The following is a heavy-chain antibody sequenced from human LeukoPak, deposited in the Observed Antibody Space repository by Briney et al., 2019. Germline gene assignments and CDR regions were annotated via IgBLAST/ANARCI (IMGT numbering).Heavy chain of an antibody. J-gene: IGHJ6*02. V-gene: IGHV1-18*01. CDR1: GYTFTSYG. D-gene: IGHD1-26*01. Sequence: GASVKVSCKASGYTFTSYGISWVRQAPGQGLEWMGWISAYNGNTNYAQKLQGRVTMTTEPYTSTAYMELRSLRSEDTAVYYCARVQNLVGATFRYYYYYGMDVWGQGTTVTVSS. CDR3: ARVQNLVGATFRYYYYYGMDV. CDR2: ISAYNGNT.